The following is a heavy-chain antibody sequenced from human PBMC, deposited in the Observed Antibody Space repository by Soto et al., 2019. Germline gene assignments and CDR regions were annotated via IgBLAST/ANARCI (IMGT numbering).Heavy chain of an antibody. CDR3: ARGLSSSATFYHYYGMDV. CDR2: INHSGST. J-gene: IGHJ6*02. Sequence: SEPLSLPFAVYGGSFRGYHWSWIRQPPGKGLEWIGEINHSGSTNYNPSLKSRVIISLETSKNQFSLILTSVTAADTAVYYCARGLSSSATFYHYYGMDVWGQGTTVTVSS. V-gene: IGHV4-34*01. CDR1: GGSFRGYH. D-gene: IGHD6-6*01.